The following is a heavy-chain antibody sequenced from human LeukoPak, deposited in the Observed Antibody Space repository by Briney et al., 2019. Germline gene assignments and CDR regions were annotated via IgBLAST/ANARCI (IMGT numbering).Heavy chain of an antibody. D-gene: IGHD3-3*01. CDR3: AREGIRFLEWLSYAFDI. CDR2: IRYDGTNK. CDR1: GFIFSSYG. J-gene: IGHJ3*02. V-gene: IGHV3-30*02. Sequence: GGSLRLSCAASGFIFSSYGMHWVRQAPGKGLEWVAFIRYDGTNKYYADSVKGRFTISRDNSKNTLYLQMNSLRAEDTAVYYCAREGIRFLEWLSYAFDIWGQGTMVTVSS.